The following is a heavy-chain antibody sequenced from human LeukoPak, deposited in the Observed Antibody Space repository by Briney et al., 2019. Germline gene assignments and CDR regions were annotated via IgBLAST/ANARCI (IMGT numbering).Heavy chain of an antibody. CDR1: GGSIGSHY. Sequence: PSETLSLTCTVSGGSIGSHYWTWIRQTPGKGLEWIGYVYDIGSTKYNPSLKSRVTMSLDTSTSNNQFSLKLRSVTAADTAVYYCASARHQVLYGPTGTHFYYYIDVWGKGTTVTVSS. D-gene: IGHD2-2*02. J-gene: IGHJ6*03. CDR2: VYDIGST. CDR3: ASARHQVLYGPTGTHFYYYIDV. V-gene: IGHV4-59*08.